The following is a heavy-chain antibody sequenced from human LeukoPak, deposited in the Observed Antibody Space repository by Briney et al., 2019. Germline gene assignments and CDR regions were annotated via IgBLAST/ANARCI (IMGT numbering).Heavy chain of an antibody. Sequence: GGSLRLSCAASGFTFSSYAMSWVRQAPGKGLEWVSAISGSGGSTYYADSVKGRFTISRDNSKNTVYLQMNSLRAEDTAVYYCAKDLLRGGHYGDYVDAFDIWGQGTMVTVSS. CDR2: ISGSGGST. CDR1: GFTFSSYA. J-gene: IGHJ3*02. D-gene: IGHD4-17*01. CDR3: AKDLLRGGHYGDYVDAFDI. V-gene: IGHV3-23*01.